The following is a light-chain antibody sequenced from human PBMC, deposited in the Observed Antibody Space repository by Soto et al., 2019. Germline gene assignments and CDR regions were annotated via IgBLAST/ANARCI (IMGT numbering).Light chain of an antibody. CDR3: SSYTSGSTYV. J-gene: IGLJ1*01. CDR1: SSDVGGYGY. V-gene: IGLV2-14*01. Sequence: QSLLTQPASVSGSPGQSITISCTGTSSDVGGYGYVSWYQQHPGKAPKLMIYEVSNRPSGVSNRFSGSKSGNTASLTISGLQAEDEADYYCSSYTSGSTYVFGTGTKLTVL. CDR2: EVS.